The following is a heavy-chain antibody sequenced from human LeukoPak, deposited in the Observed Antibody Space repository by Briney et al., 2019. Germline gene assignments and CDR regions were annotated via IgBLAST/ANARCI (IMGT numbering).Heavy chain of an antibody. CDR2: IYTTGST. V-gene: IGHV4-4*09. D-gene: IGHD3-22*01. Sequence: PSETLSLTCTVSGGSISTYYWVWIRQPPGKGLEWLGSIYTTGSTNYNPSLKSRVTISIDTSKSQFSLNLSSVTAADTAVYYCARQGGYFYGKYYFDYWGQGALVTVS. J-gene: IGHJ4*02. CDR3: ARQGGYFYGKYYFDY. CDR1: GGSISTYY.